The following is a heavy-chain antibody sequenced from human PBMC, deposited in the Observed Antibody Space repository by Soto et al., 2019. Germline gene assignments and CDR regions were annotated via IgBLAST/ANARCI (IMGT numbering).Heavy chain of an antibody. CDR3: ARNILGGITDY. CDR2: INSVNDHT. CDR1: GYSFSTHA. D-gene: IGHD3-16*01. J-gene: IGHJ4*02. Sequence: ASVKVSCKASGYSFSTHAMHWVRQAPGQGLEWVGWINSVNDHTIYSEKFQGRVTITSDTSATTAYMELSSLTSEDTAVYYCARNILGGITDYWAQGSLITVSS. V-gene: IGHV1-3*01.